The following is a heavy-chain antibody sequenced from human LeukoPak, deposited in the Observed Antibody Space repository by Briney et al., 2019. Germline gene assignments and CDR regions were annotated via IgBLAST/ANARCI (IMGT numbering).Heavy chain of an antibody. CDR1: GFSFSSYW. CDR3: ARVTGITYYFDY. D-gene: IGHD1-7*01. Sequence: GGSLRLSCAASGFSFSSYWMHWVRQAPGKGLVWVSRINSDGSSTSNADSVKGRFTISRDNAKNTLYLQMNSLRAEDTAVYYCARVTGITYYFDYWGQGTLVTVSP. V-gene: IGHV3-74*01. CDR2: INSDGSST. J-gene: IGHJ4*02.